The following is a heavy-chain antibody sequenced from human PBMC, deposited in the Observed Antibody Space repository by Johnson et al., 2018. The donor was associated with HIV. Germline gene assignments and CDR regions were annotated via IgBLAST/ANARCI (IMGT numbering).Heavy chain of an antibody. CDR2: LFSGGSP. D-gene: IGHD3-16*02. CDR3: ARDPGDYDYVWGSYSYTENAFDI. J-gene: IGHJ3*02. Sequence: VQLVESGGGLVQPGGSLRLSCAASGFTVSSYYMTWVRQAPGKGLEWVSVLFSGGSPYYSDSVKGRFTISRDNSQNTLDLQMNSLRAEDTAVYYCARDPGDYDYVWGSYSYTENAFDIWGQGTMVTVSS. V-gene: IGHV3-66*01. CDR1: GFTVSSYY.